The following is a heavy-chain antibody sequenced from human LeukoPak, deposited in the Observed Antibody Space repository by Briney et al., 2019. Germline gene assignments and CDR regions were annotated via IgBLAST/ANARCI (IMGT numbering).Heavy chain of an antibody. Sequence: PSETLSLTCTVSGGSISSYYWSWIRQPPGKGLEWIGYIYYSGSTNYNPSLKSRVTISVDTSKNQFSLKLSSVTAADTAVYYCARGVAVAGMALDYWGQGTLVTVSS. V-gene: IGHV4-59*01. CDR2: IYYSGST. D-gene: IGHD6-19*01. CDR1: GGSISSYY. J-gene: IGHJ4*02. CDR3: ARGVAVAGMALDY.